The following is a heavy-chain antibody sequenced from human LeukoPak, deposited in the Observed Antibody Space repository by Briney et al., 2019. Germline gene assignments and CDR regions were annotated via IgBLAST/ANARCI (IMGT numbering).Heavy chain of an antibody. CDR1: GYTFTSYG. V-gene: IGHV1-18*01. J-gene: IGHJ2*01. Sequence: ASVTVSCKASGYTFTSYGISWVRQAPGQGLEWMGWISAYNGNTNYAQKLQGRVTMTTDTSTSTAYMELRSLRSDDTAVYYCARDMGCSSTSCYHFFWYFDLWGRGTLVTASS. D-gene: IGHD2-2*01. CDR2: ISAYNGNT. CDR3: ARDMGCSSTSCYHFFWYFDL.